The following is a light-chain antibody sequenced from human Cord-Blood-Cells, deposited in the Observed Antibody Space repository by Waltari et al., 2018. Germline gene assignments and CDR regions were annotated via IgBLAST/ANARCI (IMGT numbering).Light chain of an antibody. CDR1: QSISSW. V-gene: IGKV1-5*01. CDR3: QQYNSYWT. J-gene: IGKJ1*01. CDR2: DAS. Sequence: DIQMTQSPSTLSASVGDSVTITCRASQSISSWLAWYQQKPGKAPKLLIYDASSLESGAPSRFSGRGSGTEFTLTISSLQPDVFATYYCQQYNSYWTFGQGTKVEIK.